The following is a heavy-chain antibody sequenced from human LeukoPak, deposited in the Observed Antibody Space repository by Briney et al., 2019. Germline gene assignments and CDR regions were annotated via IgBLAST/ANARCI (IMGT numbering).Heavy chain of an antibody. D-gene: IGHD5-18*01. Sequence: GGSLRLSCAASGFTFSNNWMTWVRQAPGKGLEWVASVKKDASEMYYVDSVKGRFTISRDNAKNSLYLQMNSLRAEDTAVYYCARERRDTAMVHDAFDIWGQGTMVTVS. CDR2: VKKDASEM. V-gene: IGHV3-7*01. CDR3: ARERRDTAMVHDAFDI. J-gene: IGHJ3*02. CDR1: GFTFSNNW.